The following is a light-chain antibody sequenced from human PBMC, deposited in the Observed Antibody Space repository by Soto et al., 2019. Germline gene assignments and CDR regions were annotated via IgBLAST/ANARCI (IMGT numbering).Light chain of an antibody. CDR2: DTS. CDR1: TGAVTSGHY. J-gene: IGLJ1*01. CDR3: LLSYSGARVRV. Sequence: QALVTQEPSLTVSPGGTVTLTCGSSTGAVTSGHYPYWFQQKPGQAPRTLIYDTSNKHSWTPARFSGSLLGGKAALTLSGAQPEDEAEYYCLLSYSGARVRVFGTGTKVTVL. V-gene: IGLV7-46*01.